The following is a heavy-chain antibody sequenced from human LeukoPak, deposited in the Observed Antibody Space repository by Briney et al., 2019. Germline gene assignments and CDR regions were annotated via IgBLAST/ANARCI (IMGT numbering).Heavy chain of an antibody. CDR1: GGSISSSSYY. CDR2: IYYSGST. J-gene: IGHJ4*02. Sequence: SENLSCTCTVSGGSISSSSYYWGWLRQPPGKGLEWNGSIYYSGSTYYNPSLKSRVTISVDTSKNQFSLKLSSVTAADTAVYYCARCPDRPSVGATNLFVYWRQGSLVSVSS. D-gene: IGHD1-26*01. CDR3: ARCPDRPSVGATNLFVY. V-gene: IGHV4-39*01.